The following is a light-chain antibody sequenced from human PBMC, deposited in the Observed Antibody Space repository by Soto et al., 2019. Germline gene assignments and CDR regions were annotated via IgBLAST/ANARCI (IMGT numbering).Light chain of an antibody. Sequence: QSALTQPPSASGSPGQSVTISCTGTSSDVGAYNYVSWYQQHPGKAPKLMIYEVTKRPSGVPARFSGSKSGNTASLTVSGLQAEDEADYYCSSYAGRNHVVLGGGTKLTVL. CDR2: EVT. CDR3: SSYAGRNHVV. J-gene: IGLJ2*01. V-gene: IGLV2-8*01. CDR1: SSDVGAYNY.